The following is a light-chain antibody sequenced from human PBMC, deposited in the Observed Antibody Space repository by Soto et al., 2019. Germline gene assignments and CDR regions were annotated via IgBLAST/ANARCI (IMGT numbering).Light chain of an antibody. CDR1: SSDVGGYNY. J-gene: IGLJ1*01. V-gene: IGLV2-14*01. Sequence: QSVLTQPASVSGSPGQSITISCTGTSSDVGGYNYVSWYQQNPGKAPKLMIYEVSNRPSGVSNRFSGSKSGNTASLTISGLQAEDEADYYCSSYTSSSTHNYVFGTGTKVTVL. CDR2: EVS. CDR3: SSYTSSSTHNYV.